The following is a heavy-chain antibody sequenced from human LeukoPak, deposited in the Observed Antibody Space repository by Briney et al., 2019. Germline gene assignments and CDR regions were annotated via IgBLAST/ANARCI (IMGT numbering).Heavy chain of an antibody. CDR2: IYYSGST. J-gene: IGHJ4*02. CDR1: GGSISSYY. CDR3: ARRISGVGATYFDY. V-gene: IGHV4-59*01. D-gene: IGHD1-26*01. Sequence: SETLSLTCTVSGGSISSYYWSWIRQPPGKGLEWIGYIYYSGSTNYNPSLKSRVTISVDTSKNQFSLKLSSVTAADTAVYYCARRISGVGATYFDYWGQGTLVTVSS.